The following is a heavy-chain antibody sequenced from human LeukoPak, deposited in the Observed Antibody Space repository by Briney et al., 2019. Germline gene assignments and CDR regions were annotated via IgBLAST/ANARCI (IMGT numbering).Heavy chain of an antibody. V-gene: IGHV3-15*07. CDR1: GFTFTYVW. J-gene: IGHJ4*02. Sequence: GGSLRLSCAASGFTFTYVWLNWVRQAPGKGLEWVGRIRSRTDGGTTDYAAPVKGRFTISRDNSENTVYLQMNNLRAEDTALYYCAGRVTGYSSGYVYWGQGTLVTVSS. CDR3: AGRVTGYSSGYVY. D-gene: IGHD5-18*01. CDR2: IRSRTDGGTT.